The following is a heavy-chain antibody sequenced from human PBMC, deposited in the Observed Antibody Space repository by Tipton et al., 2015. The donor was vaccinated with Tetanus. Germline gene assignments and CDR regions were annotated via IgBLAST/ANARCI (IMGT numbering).Heavy chain of an antibody. CDR1: GGSMSGSGHY. J-gene: IGHJ5*02. Sequence: TLSLTCIVSGGSMSGSGHYGAWIRQPPGKGLDWLGKITYSRATTYNSSLKSRVRTSLDTPASHFSLMLTSATAADTAVCSCAGGLVRWYEPWGRGALVSVSS. V-gene: IGHV4-61*05. D-gene: IGHD3-10*01. CDR2: ITYSRAT. CDR3: AGGLVRWYEP.